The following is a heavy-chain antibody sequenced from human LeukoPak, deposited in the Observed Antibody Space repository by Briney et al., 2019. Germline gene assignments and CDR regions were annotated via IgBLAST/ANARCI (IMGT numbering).Heavy chain of an antibody. CDR3: ASTGSIDKRYWFDR. D-gene: IGHD1-14*01. J-gene: IGHJ5*02. CDR1: GFTFRRYW. V-gene: IGHV3-7*01. Sequence: GGSLRLSCAASGFTFRRYWMSWVRQAPGKGLEWVANIKEDGSEKYYVDSVKGRFTISRDNAKNSLYLQMNSLSAEDAAVYYCASTGSIDKRYWFDRWGQGTLVTVSS. CDR2: IKEDGSEK.